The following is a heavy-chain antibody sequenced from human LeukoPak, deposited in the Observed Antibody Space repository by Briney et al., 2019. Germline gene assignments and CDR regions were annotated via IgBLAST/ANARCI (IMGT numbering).Heavy chain of an antibody. J-gene: IGHJ4*02. Sequence: ASVKVSCKASGYTFTGYYMRWVRQAPGQGLEWMGWINPNSGGTNYAQKFQGRVTMTRDTSISTAYMELSRLRSDDTAVYYCARDQYSYGPFDYWGQGTLVTVSS. CDR2: INPNSGGT. V-gene: IGHV1-2*02. D-gene: IGHD5-18*01. CDR1: GYTFTGYY. CDR3: ARDQYSYGPFDY.